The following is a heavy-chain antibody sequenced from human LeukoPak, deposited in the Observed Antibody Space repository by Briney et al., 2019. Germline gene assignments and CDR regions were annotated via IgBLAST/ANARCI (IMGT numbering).Heavy chain of an antibody. J-gene: IGHJ3*02. Sequence: GGSLRLSCATSGFTFSSYWMSWVRRAPGKGLEWVANIKQDGSEKYYVDSVRGRFTISRDNAKNSLYLQMNSLRAEDTAVYYCARDPNDFWSGYYTPDAFDIWGQGTMVTASS. D-gene: IGHD3-3*01. CDR1: GFTFSSYW. V-gene: IGHV3-7*01. CDR3: ARDPNDFWSGYYTPDAFDI. CDR2: IKQDGSEK.